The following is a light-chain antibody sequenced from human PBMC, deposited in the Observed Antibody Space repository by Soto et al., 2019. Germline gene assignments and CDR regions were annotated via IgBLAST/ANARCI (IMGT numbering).Light chain of an antibody. V-gene: IGKV3D-20*02. J-gene: IGKJ1*01. CDR2: GAS. CDR1: QSVTSTS. CDR3: QQRSNWPPWT. Sequence: EIVWTQSPGTLSLSPGGRARLACRSSQSVTSTSLAWYQQKPGLAPRLLIYGASNRATGIPDRFSGSGSGTDFTLTISRLEPEDFAVYYCQQRSNWPPWTFGQGTKVDI.